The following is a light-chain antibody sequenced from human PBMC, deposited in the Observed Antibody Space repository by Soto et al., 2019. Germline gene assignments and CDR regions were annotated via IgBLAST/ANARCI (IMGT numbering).Light chain of an antibody. Sequence: QSVLTQRPSVSGAPGQRVTISCTGSSSNIGAGYDVHWYQQLPGTAPKLLIYGNSNRPSGVPDRFSGSKSGTSASLAITGLQAEDEADYYCQSYDSSLSGFYVFGIGTKLTVL. V-gene: IGLV1-40*01. CDR2: GNS. CDR1: SSNIGAGYD. J-gene: IGLJ1*01. CDR3: QSYDSSLSGFYV.